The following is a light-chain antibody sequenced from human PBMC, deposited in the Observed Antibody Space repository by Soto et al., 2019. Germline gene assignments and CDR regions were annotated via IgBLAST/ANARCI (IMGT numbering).Light chain of an antibody. CDR2: GNS. CDR3: QSYDSSLSGSV. Sequence: QSVLTQPPSVSGAPGKRFTISCTGSSSNIGAGYDVHWYQQLPGTAPKLPIYGNSNRPSGVPDRFSGSKSGTSASLAITGLQAEDEADYYCQSYDSSLSGSVFGGGTKLTVL. CDR1: SSNIGAGYD. V-gene: IGLV1-40*01. J-gene: IGLJ2*01.